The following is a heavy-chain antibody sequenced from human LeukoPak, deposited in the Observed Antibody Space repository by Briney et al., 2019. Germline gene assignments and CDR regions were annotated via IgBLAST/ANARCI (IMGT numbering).Heavy chain of an antibody. V-gene: IGHV1-2*02. CDR3: ARGDRSSSILEDAFDI. CDR2: INPNTGGT. J-gene: IGHJ3*02. D-gene: IGHD6-6*01. Sequence: ASVKVSCKASGYTFTGNYIHWVRQVPGQGLEWMGWINPNTGGTAYAQKFQGRVTMTRDTSLITAYMELSRLNFDDTAVYFCARGDRSSSILEDAFDIWGQGTMVTVSS. CDR1: GYTFTGNY.